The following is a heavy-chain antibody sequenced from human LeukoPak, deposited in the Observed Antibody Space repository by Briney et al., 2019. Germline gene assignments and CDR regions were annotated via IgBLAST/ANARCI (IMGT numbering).Heavy chain of an antibody. CDR3: AKLVPSDDFWSGYLGWFDP. CDR2: ISGSGGST. D-gene: IGHD3-3*01. V-gene: IGHV3-23*01. J-gene: IGHJ5*02. CDR1: GFTFSSYA. Sequence: AGSLRLSCAASGFTFSSYAMSWVRQAPGKGLEWVSAISGSGGSTYYADSVKGRFTISRDNSKNTLYLQMNSLRAEDTAVYYCAKLVPSDDFWSGYLGWFDPWGQGTLVTVSS.